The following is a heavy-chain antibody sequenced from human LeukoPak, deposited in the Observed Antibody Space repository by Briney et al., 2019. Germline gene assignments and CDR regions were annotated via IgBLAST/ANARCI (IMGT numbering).Heavy chain of an antibody. CDR3: ARDFRGNYGSRGMDV. V-gene: IGHV4-59*01. D-gene: IGHD5-24*01. CDR1: GGSITSY. J-gene: IGHJ6*02. Sequence: SETLSLSCTVSGGSITSYWSWIRQPPGKGLEWIGYIYYRGSSNYDPSLKSRVTMSIVPSKNQLSLKLSSVTAADTAVYYCARDFRGNYGSRGMDVWGQGTTVTVSS. CDR2: IYYRGSS.